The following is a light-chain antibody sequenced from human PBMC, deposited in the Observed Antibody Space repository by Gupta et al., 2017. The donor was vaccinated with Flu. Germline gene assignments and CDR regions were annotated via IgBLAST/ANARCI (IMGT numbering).Light chain of an antibody. CDR3: QVWESGSDNPGV. V-gene: IGLV3-21*02. CDR2: ADN. Sequence: VVTQPSTVSVAPGETARIACGGSYIGSKSVHWCQNRPGQAPVLVVCADNVRASGTPERFSGSNSGDMATLTISGVAAGDEADYFCQVWESGSDNPGVFGGGTRLTVL. J-gene: IGLJ3*02. CDR1: YIGSKS.